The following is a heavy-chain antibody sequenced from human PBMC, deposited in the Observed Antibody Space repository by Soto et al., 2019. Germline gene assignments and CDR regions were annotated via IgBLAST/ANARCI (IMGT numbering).Heavy chain of an antibody. J-gene: IGHJ4*02. CDR3: TTDQGNYRGPLYYFDC. D-gene: IGHD4-4*01. CDR2: IKSKTDGGTT. V-gene: IGHV3-15*01. Sequence: EVQLVESGGGFIKPGGSLRLSCAASGFTFSNTWMSWVRQAPGKGLAWVGRIKSKTDGGTTDYDAPVKGRFTISRDDSKNPLYLQMNSLKTEDTAVYYCTTDQGNYRGPLYYFDCWCQGTLVTVSS. CDR1: GFTFSNTW.